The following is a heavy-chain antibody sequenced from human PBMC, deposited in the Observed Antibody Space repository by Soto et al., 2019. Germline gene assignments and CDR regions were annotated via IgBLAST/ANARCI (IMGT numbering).Heavy chain of an antibody. Sequence: EVQLLESGGGLVQPGGSLRLSCAASGFTFSSYAMNWVRQAPGKGLEWVSVISGSGDSTYYADSVKGRFTISRDNSKNTLYRQMNSLRAEDTAVYYCARRNSGWYFDLWGRCTLVTVSS. CDR3: ARRNSGWYFDL. D-gene: IGHD4-4*01. CDR1: GFTFSSYA. J-gene: IGHJ2*01. CDR2: ISGSGDST. V-gene: IGHV3-23*01.